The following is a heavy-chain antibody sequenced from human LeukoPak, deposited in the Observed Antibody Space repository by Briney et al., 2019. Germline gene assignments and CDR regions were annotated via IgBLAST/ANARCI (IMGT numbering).Heavy chain of an antibody. V-gene: IGHV3-20*04. D-gene: IGHD4-17*01. J-gene: IGHJ4*02. CDR2: INWNGGST. Sequence: GGSLRLSCAAAGFTLADYGMSWVRQAPGKGLEWVSGINWNGGSTGYADSVKGRFTISRDSAKNSLYLQMNSLRAENTALYYCARAGGDYGDGYAYFDYWGQGTLVTVSS. CDR1: GFTLADYG. CDR3: ARAGGDYGDGYAYFDY.